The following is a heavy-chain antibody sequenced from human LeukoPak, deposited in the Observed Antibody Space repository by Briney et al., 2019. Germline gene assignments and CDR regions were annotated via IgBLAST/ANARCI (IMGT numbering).Heavy chain of an antibody. CDR2: INQDGSEK. CDR1: GFTFSNYW. CDR3: ARDIYGGHDY. Sequence: GGPLRLSCAASGFTFSNYWMSWVRQAPGKGLEWVANINQDGSEKSYVDSVEGRFTISRDNAKQSLYLHVNSVRAEDTAVYYRARDIYGGHDYWGQGTLLTASA. D-gene: IGHD2-21*01. V-gene: IGHV3-7*04. J-gene: IGHJ4*02.